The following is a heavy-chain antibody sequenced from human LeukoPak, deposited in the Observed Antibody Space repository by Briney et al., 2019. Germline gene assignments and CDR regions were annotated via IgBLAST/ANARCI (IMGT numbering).Heavy chain of an antibody. CDR2: TKPDGSAE. V-gene: IGHV3-7*01. CDR1: GFSFRNYW. Sequence: GGSLRLSCAASGFSFRNYWMGWVRQAPGKGLEWVANTKPDGSAEYYADSVKGRFTASRDNANNLLYLQMNRLRAEDTAVYYCARDGGLHTNFDYWGQGTLLTVSS. CDR3: ARDGGLHTNFDY. J-gene: IGHJ4*02. D-gene: IGHD2-15*01.